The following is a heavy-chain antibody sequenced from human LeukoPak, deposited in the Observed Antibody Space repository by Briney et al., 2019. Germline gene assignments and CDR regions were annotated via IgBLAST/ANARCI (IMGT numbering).Heavy chain of an antibody. Sequence: SSASLSPTCAVYGGSFSGYYWGWVRQPPGKGMEWIGEINDGGSTNYNPSLKSRVTISVDTSKNQFSLKLSSVTAADTAVYYCARSPLKLRYLGSGPLWYFDRWGRGTLVTVSS. CDR3: ARSPLKLRYLGSGPLWYFDR. CDR1: GGSFSGYY. V-gene: IGHV4-34*01. D-gene: IGHD4-17*01. CDR2: INDGGST. J-gene: IGHJ2*01.